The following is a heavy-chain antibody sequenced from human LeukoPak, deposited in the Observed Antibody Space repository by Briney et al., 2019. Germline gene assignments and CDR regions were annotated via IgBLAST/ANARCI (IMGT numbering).Heavy chain of an antibody. V-gene: IGHV3-7*02. CDR3: ASWAPHMIVVALHAFDI. D-gene: IGHD3-22*01. CDR1: GFTFSSYW. Sequence: GGSLRLSCAASGFTFSSYWMSWVRQAPGKGLEWVANIKQDGCEKYYVDSVKGRFTISRDNAKNSLYLQMNSLRAEDTAVYYCASWAPHMIVVALHAFDIWGQGTLVTVSS. CDR2: IKQDGCEK. J-gene: IGHJ3*02.